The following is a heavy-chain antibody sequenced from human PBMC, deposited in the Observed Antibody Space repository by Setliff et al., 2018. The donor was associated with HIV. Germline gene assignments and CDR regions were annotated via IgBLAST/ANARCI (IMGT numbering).Heavy chain of an antibody. CDR1: GFTVSSHY. V-gene: IGHV3-66*02. CDR2: IYSDGST. CDR3: ARVRLYSSALDY. Sequence: GGSLRLSCAASGFTVSSHYMSWVRQAPGKGLEWVSTIYSDGSTYHADSVKGRFTLSRDTSKNTLSLQMNSLRPEDTAVFYCARVRLYSSALDYWGQGTLVTVSP. J-gene: IGHJ4*02. D-gene: IGHD3-22*01.